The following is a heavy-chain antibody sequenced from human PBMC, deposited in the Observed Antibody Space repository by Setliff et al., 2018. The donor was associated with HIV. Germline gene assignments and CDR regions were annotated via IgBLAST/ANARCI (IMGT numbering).Heavy chain of an antibody. Sequence: PSETLSLTCAVYGGSLSGYYWSWIRQPPGRGLEWIGEINHSGSTNYNPPLKSRVTISVDTSKNRFSLKLSSVTAADTAVYYCARGCSSKGMDVWGKGTTVTVSS. CDR3: ARGCSSKGMDV. CDR1: GGSLSGYY. CDR2: INHSGST. V-gene: IGHV4-34*01. D-gene: IGHD3-10*02. J-gene: IGHJ6*03.